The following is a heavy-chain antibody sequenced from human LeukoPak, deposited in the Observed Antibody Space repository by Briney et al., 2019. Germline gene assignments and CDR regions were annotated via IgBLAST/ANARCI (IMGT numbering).Heavy chain of an antibody. CDR2: ISTSGSTI. Sequence: GGPLRLSCAASGFIFSTYEMHWVRQAPGKGLEWVSYISTSGSTIYYADSVKGRFTVSRDNAKKTLYLQMNSLRAEDTAVYYCARDVGNFDYWGQGTLVTVSS. CDR3: ARDVGNFDY. J-gene: IGHJ4*02. CDR1: GFIFSTYE. V-gene: IGHV3-48*03.